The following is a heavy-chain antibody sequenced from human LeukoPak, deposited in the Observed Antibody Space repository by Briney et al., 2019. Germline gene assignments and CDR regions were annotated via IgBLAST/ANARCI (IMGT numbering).Heavy chain of an antibody. D-gene: IGHD6-19*01. J-gene: IGHJ6*03. CDR2: IYPGDSDT. Sequence: GESLKISPKGSGSGFTSYWIGWVRQMPGKGLEWMGIIYPGDSDTRYSPSFQGQVTISAAKSISTAYLQWSSLEASDTAMYYCARFGIAVAGTNYYYYMDVWGKGTTVTVSS. V-gene: IGHV5-51*01. CDR3: ARFGIAVAGTNYYYYMDV. CDR1: GSGFTSYW.